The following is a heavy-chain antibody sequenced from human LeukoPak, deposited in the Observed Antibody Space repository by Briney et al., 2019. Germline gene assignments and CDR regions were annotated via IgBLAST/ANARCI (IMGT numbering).Heavy chain of an antibody. CDR1: GFTFSKNA. CDR3: AKDPYGTRYFDY. V-gene: IGHV3-23*01. CDR2: LSGSGADT. D-gene: IGHD2-2*01. Sequence: GGSLRLSCAASGFTFSKNAMSWVPQAPGKGLKWVSSLSGSGADTYYADSVKGRFTISRDNAKNTAYLQMNSLRAEDTAVYYCAKDPYGTRYFDYWGQGTLVT. J-gene: IGHJ4*02.